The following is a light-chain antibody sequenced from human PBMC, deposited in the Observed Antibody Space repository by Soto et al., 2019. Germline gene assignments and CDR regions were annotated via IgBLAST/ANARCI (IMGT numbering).Light chain of an antibody. J-gene: IGKJ4*01. V-gene: IGKV3-15*01. CDR2: GAS. CDR1: QSVSAN. CDR3: QQYDVTPPNT. Sequence: ILMTQSPATLSVSPGERATLSCRASQSVSANLAWYQQKPGQAPRLLIYGASTRATGMPARFSGSGSGTEFTLTISGLEPEDFALYYCQQYDVTPPNTFGGGTKVDIK.